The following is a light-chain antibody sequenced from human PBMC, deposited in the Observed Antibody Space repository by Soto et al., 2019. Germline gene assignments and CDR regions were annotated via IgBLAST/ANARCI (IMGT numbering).Light chain of an antibody. Sequence: EIVLTQSPATLSLSPGERATLSCRASQSVSTFLYWYQQKPGQSHRLLIYHESNRATGIPSRFSGSGSGTGFCLNVSRLEPEDIAVYYCPQRRNWPLTFSGGTNVDIK. CDR3: PQRRNWPLT. CDR2: HES. CDR1: QSVSTF. J-gene: IGKJ4*01. V-gene: IGKV3-11*01.